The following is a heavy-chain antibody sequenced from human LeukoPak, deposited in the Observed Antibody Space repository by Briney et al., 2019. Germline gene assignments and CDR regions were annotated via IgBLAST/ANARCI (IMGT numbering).Heavy chain of an antibody. V-gene: IGHV4-31*03. J-gene: IGHJ5*02. D-gene: IGHD3-16*01. CDR2: IHYSGST. CDR3: ASSETVMRT. Sequence: SETLSLTCSVSGGSISSGGYYWSWIRQHPGKGLEWIGYIHYSGSTYYNPSLKSRVTISVDTSKKQFYLKVNSVTATDTAVYYCASSETVMRTWGQGTLVTVSS. CDR1: GGSISSGGYY.